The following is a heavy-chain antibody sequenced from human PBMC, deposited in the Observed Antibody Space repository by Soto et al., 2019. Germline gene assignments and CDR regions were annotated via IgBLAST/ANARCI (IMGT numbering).Heavy chain of an antibody. CDR2: ISYHGSDI. Sequence: QVQLVESGGGVVQPGASLRLSCAASGFIFSRDGMHWFRQAPGKGLEWVAVISYHGSDIYYADSVNGRFTISRDNSKNVVYIEMNRLRSEDTALNYFANPTVADIPFDPWWERTLISISS. J-gene: IGHJ5*02. CDR3: ANPTVADIPFDP. CDR1: GFIFSRDG. D-gene: IGHD3-9*01. V-gene: IGHV3-30*18.